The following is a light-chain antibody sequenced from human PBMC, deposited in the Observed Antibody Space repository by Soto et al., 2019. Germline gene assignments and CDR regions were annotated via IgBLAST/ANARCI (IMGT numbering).Light chain of an antibody. CDR1: QSISSH. Sequence: DIQMTQSPSSLSASVGDRVTITCRASQSISSHLNWYQQKPGKAPKLLIYAASTLQSGVPSRFSGSGSGTDFTLTISSLQPEDFATYYCQQLNDRRFSFGQGTKLDIK. J-gene: IGKJ2*01. CDR3: QQLNDRRFS. CDR2: AAS. V-gene: IGKV1-39*01.